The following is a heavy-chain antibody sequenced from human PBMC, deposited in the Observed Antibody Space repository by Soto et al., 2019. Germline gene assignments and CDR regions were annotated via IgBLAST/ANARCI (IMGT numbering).Heavy chain of an antibody. CDR2: ISDSGTTR. J-gene: IGHJ5*02. CDR3: ARSLPYDFWTGYPNWFDP. V-gene: IGHV3-11*01. Sequence: GGSLRLSCAASGFTFSDYYMSWIRQAPGKGLEWVSYISDSGTTRSYADSVKGRFTISRDNSKTKNSLYLQMNSLRAEDTAVYYCARSLPYDFWTGYPNWFDPWGQGTLVTVSS. CDR1: GFTFSDYY. D-gene: IGHD3-3*01.